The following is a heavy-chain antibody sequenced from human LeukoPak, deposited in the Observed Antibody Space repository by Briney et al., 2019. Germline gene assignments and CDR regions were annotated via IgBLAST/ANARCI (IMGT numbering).Heavy chain of an antibody. CDR3: ARDRGEVVPAARFDY. V-gene: IGHV3-48*04. D-gene: IGHD2-2*01. J-gene: IGHJ4*02. Sequence: GGSLRLSCAASGFTFSSYSMNWVRQAPGKGLEWVSYISSSSSTIYYADSVKGRFTISRDNAKNSLYLQMNSLRAEDTAVYYCARDRGEVVPAARFDYWGQGTLVTVSS. CDR2: ISSSSSTI. CDR1: GFTFSSYS.